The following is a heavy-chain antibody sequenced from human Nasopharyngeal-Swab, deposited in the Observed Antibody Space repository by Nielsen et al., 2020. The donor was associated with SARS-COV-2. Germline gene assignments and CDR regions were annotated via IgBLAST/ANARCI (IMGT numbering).Heavy chain of an antibody. Sequence: SETLSLTCTVSGGSISSYYWSWIRQPPGKGLEWIGYIYYSGSTNYNPSLKSRVTISVDTSKNQFSLKLSSVTAADTDVYYCASLLRSYCSGGSCYPNGMDVWGQGTTVTVSS. V-gene: IGHV4-59*01. D-gene: IGHD2-15*01. CDR1: GGSISSYY. CDR2: IYYSGST. CDR3: ASLLRSYCSGGSCYPNGMDV. J-gene: IGHJ6*02.